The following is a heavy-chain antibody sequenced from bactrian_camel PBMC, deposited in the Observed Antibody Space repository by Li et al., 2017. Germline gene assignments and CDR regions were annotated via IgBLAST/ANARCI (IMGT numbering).Heavy chain of an antibody. CDR3: KAEDKYQLCGFCPPL. V-gene: IGHV3S53*01. Sequence: HVQLVESGGGSVQAGGSLRLSCVASGYTYNTHCMAWFRQAPGKKREGVAAVESDGRTTYADAVKGRFTISKDNARNTLYLQMNSLKPEDTATYYCKAEDKYQLCGFCPPLWGQGTQVTVS. CDR1: GYTYNTHC. CDR2: VESDGRT. J-gene: IGHJ4*01.